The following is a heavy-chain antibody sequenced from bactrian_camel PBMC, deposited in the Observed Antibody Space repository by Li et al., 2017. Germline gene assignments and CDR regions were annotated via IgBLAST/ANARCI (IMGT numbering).Heavy chain of an antibody. J-gene: IGHJ4*01. CDR2: ISTAFSRT. CDR3: AADIPTIANRCLYEYNV. D-gene: IGHD4*01. V-gene: IGHV3S1*01. CDR1: RYTVSNSC. Sequence: HVQLVESGGGSVQAGGSLTLSCLVSRYTVSNSCMAWFRQAPGKEREGVGVISTAFSRTNIGDSAKGRFTISGDTWTNSRLQMNDLQIDDTAVYFCAADIPTIANRCLYEYNVRGQGTQVTVS.